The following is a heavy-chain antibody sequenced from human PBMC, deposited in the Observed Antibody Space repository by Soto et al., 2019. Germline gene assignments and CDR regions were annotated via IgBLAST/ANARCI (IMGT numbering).Heavy chain of an antibody. CDR1: GFTFSSYA. D-gene: IGHD1-26*01. CDR3: AKEWDQYSGSSNWFDP. Sequence: GGSLRLSCAASGFTFSSYAMSWVRQAPGKGLEWVSAISGSGGSTYYADSVKGRFTISRDNSENTLYLQMNSLRAEDTAVYYCAKEWDQYSGSSNWFDPWGQGTLVTVSS. V-gene: IGHV3-23*01. CDR2: ISGSGGST. J-gene: IGHJ5*02.